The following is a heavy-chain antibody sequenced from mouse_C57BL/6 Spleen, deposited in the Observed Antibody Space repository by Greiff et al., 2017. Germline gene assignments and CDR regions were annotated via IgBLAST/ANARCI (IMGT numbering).Heavy chain of an antibody. J-gene: IGHJ4*01. CDR2: IRNTANGYTT. CDR1: GFTFPDYY. V-gene: IGHV7-3*01. D-gene: IGHD1-1*01. Sequence: EVKFVESGGGLVQPGGSLSLSCAASGFTFPDYYMSWVRQPPGQALEWVGFIRNTANGYTTEYIGSVKGRITISRDKSQSILYLHMNALRAEDSATYYCARSSTVAGAMDYWGQGTSVTVYS. CDR3: ARSSTVAGAMDY.